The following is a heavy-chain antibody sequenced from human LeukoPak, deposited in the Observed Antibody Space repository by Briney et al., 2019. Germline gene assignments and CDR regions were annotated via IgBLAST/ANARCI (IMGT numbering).Heavy chain of an antibody. CDR2: ISWNSGSI. D-gene: IGHD6-13*01. J-gene: IGHJ3*02. CDR3: ARGYTNAFDI. V-gene: IGHV3-9*01. Sequence: GGSLRLSCAASGFTFDDYAMHWVRQAPGKGLEWVSGISWNSGSIGYADSVKGRFTISRDNAKNTLYLQMNSLRAEDTAVYYCARGYTNAFDIWGQGTMVTVSS. CDR1: GFTFDDYA.